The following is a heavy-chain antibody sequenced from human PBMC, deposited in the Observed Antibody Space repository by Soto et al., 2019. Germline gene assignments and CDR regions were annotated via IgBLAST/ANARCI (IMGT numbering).Heavy chain of an antibody. CDR2: FSRDGGSI. V-gene: IGHV3-43*01. Sequence: PGRFMRLSCATSAFISDDYTMYWVRQAPEKGLERVSFFSRDGGSIYYADVVKGRFTISRDKSKSSLYLQMNSLRTDDTGLYYCVRDGSGSLGWLDPWGQGTLVTVSS. CDR1: AFISDDYT. CDR3: VRDGSGSLGWLDP. D-gene: IGHD3-10*01. J-gene: IGHJ5*02.